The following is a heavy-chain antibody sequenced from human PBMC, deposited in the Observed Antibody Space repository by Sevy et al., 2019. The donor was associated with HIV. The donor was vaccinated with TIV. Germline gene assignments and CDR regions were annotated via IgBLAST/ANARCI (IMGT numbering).Heavy chain of an antibody. D-gene: IGHD3-10*01. CDR1: GFTFSSFG. V-gene: IGHV3-30*18. CDR3: AKDGPPYYTSGSYMYYFDY. Sequence: GGSLRLSCAASGFTFSSFGMHWVRQVPGKGLEWVSFISYDGSDKRYVDSVKGRFTISGDSSKNTLLLKMNSLRGGDKAVYYCAKDGPPYYTSGSYMYYFDYWGQGALVTVSS. J-gene: IGHJ4*02. CDR2: ISYDGSDK.